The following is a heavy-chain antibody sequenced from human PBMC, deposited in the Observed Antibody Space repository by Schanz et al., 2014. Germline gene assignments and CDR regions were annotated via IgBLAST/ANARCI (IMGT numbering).Heavy chain of an antibody. CDR1: GFTFSSYA. Sequence: EEQLVESGGGLVQPGGSLRLSCAASGFTFSSYAMSWVRQAPGKGPEWLGRIKSKTDGETTDYAAPVKGRFSISRDDSQSTLYLQMNSLKIEDTAVYYCATASSPVREAGAGSSFHLWGQGTLVIVSS. CDR3: ATASSPVREAGAGSSFHL. V-gene: IGHV3-15*01. CDR2: IKSKTDGETT. J-gene: IGHJ5*02. D-gene: IGHD6-13*01.